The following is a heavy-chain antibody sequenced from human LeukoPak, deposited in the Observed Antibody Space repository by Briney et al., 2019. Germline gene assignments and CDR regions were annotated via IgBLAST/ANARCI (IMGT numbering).Heavy chain of an antibody. V-gene: IGHV3-74*01. CDR3: VRDLGGRSGH. D-gene: IGHD1-26*01. J-gene: IGHJ4*02. Sequence: PGGSLRLSYAASGFDFSSNWMHWVRHAPGQGLVWVSRIKGDGISTNYADSVKGRSTIFRDNAKNTLYLQMNSLRAEDTAVYYCVRDLGGRSGHWGQGTLVTVSS. CDR2: IKGDGIST. CDR1: GFDFSSNW.